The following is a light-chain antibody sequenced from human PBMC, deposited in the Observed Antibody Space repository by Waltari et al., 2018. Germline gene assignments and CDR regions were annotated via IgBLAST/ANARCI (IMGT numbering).Light chain of an antibody. V-gene: IGKV1-5*03. CDR3: QQFSSFPWT. CDR1: QTINNW. J-gene: IGKJ1*01. Sequence: DIQMTQSPSSLSASVGDRVTITCRASQTINNWLAWYQQKPGKAPKLLIYKASTLESGVPSRFSGSGSGTEFTLTISSLQPDDFATYYCQQFSSFPWTFGHGTKVEIK. CDR2: KAS.